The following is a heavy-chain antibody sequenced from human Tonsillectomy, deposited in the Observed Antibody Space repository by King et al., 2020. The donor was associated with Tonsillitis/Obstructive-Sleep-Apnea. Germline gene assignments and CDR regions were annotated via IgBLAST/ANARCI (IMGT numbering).Heavy chain of an antibody. CDR2: IYWDDDK. D-gene: IGHD3-3*01. CDR1: GFSLSTSGVG. Sequence: TLQESGPTLVKPTQTLTLTCTFSGFSLSTSGVGVGWIRQPPGKALEWLALIYWDDDKRYSPSLKSRLTITKDTSRNQVVLTMTNMDPADTATYYCTHITRGFCCGYPNLWGQGTLVTVSS. V-gene: IGHV2-5*02. J-gene: IGHJ5*02. CDR3: THITRGFCCGYPNL.